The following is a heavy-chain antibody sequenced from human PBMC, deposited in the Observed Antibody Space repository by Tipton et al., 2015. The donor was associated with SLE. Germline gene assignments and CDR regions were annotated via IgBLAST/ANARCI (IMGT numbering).Heavy chain of an antibody. D-gene: IGHD3-10*01. CDR1: GYTLTTYY. CDR2: INPSGDRT. J-gene: IGHJ4*02. Sequence: QSGAEVKEPGASVKLSCKASGYTLTTYYMHWVRQAPGQGLEWMGIINPSGDRTRFAQKFQGRATMTRDTSSSTVYMELSSLRSEDTAVYFCVRVTAFGDYLGYWGQGTLVSVSS. CDR3: VRVTAFGDYLGY. V-gene: IGHV1-46*01.